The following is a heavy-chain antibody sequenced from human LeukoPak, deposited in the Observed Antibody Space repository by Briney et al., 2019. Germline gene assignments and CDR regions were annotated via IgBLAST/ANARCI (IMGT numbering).Heavy chain of an antibody. V-gene: IGHV3-7*01. Sequence: AGGSLRLSCAASGFTFSKYWMTWVRRAPGKGLEWVANIDQDGRERFYVDSVKGRFTIFRDNTENSLYLQMNTLTAEDTALYYCVRDQGSTGDYWGQGTLVIVSS. J-gene: IGHJ4*02. CDR1: GFTFSKYW. CDR3: VRDQGSTGDY. CDR2: IDQDGRER. D-gene: IGHD1-1*01.